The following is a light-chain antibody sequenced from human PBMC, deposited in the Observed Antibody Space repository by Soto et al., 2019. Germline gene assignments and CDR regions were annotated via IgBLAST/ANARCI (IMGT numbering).Light chain of an antibody. J-gene: IGLJ2*01. CDR2: DVS. CDR3: SSYTSSSTPVV. CDR1: SSDVGGYNY. Sequence: QSALTQPASVSGSPGHAITISCTGTSSDVGGYNYVSWYQQHPGKAPKLMIYDVSNRPPGLSNRLSGSKSVNTASLTISWLQAADEADYYCSSYTSSSTPVVFGGGTQVTV. V-gene: IGLV2-14*01.